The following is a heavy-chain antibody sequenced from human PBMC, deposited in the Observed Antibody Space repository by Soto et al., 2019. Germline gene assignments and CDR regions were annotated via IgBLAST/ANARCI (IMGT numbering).Heavy chain of an antibody. Sequence: ASVKVSCKASGYTFTVYYMHWVRQAPGQGLEWMGWINPNSGGTNYAQKFQGRVTMTRDTSVSTAYMELSRLRSDDTAVYYCARRGSSSSARMDVWGQGTTVTVSS. V-gene: IGHV1-2*02. CDR2: INPNSGGT. J-gene: IGHJ6*02. CDR3: ARRGSSSSARMDV. CDR1: GYTFTVYY. D-gene: IGHD6-6*01.